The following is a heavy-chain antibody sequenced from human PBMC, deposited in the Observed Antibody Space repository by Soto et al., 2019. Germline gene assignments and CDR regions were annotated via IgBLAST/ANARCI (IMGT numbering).Heavy chain of an antibody. V-gene: IGHV2-5*01. Sequence: SGPTLVNPTQTLTLTCTFSGFSLSTSGVGVGWIRQPPGKALEWLALIYWNDDKRYSPSLKSRLTITKDTSKNQVVLTMTNMDPVDKATYYCAHLGHFGGVIVALDYWGQGTLVTVSS. CDR2: IYWNDDK. D-gene: IGHD3-16*02. CDR1: GFSLSTSGVG. CDR3: AHLGHFGGVIVALDY. J-gene: IGHJ4*02.